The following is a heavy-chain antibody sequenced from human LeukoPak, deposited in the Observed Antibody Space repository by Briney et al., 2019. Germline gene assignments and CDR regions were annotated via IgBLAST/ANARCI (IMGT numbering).Heavy chain of an antibody. CDR1: GFTFSRYW. V-gene: IGHV3-7*01. CDR3: ARELRTFDS. Sequence: GGSLRLSCAASGFTFSRYWMTWVRQAPGKGLEWVANIKHNGDELNYVGSVEGRFTISRDNAKNPLYLHMPSLRAEDTAVYYCARELRTFDSWGQGTLVTVSS. D-gene: IGHD3-16*01. J-gene: IGHJ4*02. CDR2: IKHNGDEL.